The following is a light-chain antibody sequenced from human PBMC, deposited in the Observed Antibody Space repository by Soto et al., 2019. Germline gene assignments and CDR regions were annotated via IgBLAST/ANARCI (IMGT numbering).Light chain of an antibody. J-gene: IGKJ1*01. CDR1: QGIIDY. Sequence: DVQMTQSPSSLSASVGDRVTITCRASQGIIDYLAWYQHKPGKAPELLIYAASTLHSGVPSRFSGSGSGTDFTITISSLQPEDVATYYCQKYNSAPQTFGPGTKVEIK. V-gene: IGKV1-27*01. CDR3: QKYNSAPQT. CDR2: AAS.